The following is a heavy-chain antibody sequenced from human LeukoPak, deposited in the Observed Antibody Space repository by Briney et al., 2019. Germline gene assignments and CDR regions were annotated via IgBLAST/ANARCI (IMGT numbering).Heavy chain of an antibody. D-gene: IGHD3-3*01. CDR2: INSDGSST. Sequence: PGGSLRLSCAASGFTFSSYWMHWVRQAPGKGLVWVSRINSDGSSTSYADSVKGRFTISRDNAKNTLYLQMNSLRAEDTAVYYCARAYYDFWSGYCRGPDYYYYMDVWGKGTTVTVS. V-gene: IGHV3-74*01. CDR3: ARAYYDFWSGYCRGPDYYYYMDV. J-gene: IGHJ6*03. CDR1: GFTFSSYW.